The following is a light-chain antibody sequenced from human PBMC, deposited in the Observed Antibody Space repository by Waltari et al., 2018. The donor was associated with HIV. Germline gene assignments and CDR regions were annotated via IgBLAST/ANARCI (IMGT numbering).Light chain of an antibody. Sequence: QSALTQPASVSGSPGQSITISCTGSSSDIGGSNYVSWYQQFPGKVPKLLICDGIRRPSGVSDRVYGSKSGNTACRTIAGLQAEDEAGYFCSSYSSVNNFVVFGGGTKVTVL. J-gene: IGLJ2*01. V-gene: IGLV2-14*03. CDR3: SSYSSVNNFVV. CDR2: DGI. CDR1: SSDIGGSNY.